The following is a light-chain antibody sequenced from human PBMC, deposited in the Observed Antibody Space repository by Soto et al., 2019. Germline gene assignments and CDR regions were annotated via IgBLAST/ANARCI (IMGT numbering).Light chain of an antibody. CDR2: LAS. CDR1: QSLLNTNGNDY. Sequence: DIVLTQSPLSLAVTPGEPASISCRSSQSLLNTNGNDYLDWYLQKLGQSPQLLISLASNRASGVPYRVRGSGSGTDFTLEISRVEAEDVGVYYCMQSLQTPLTFGPGTKVEIK. CDR3: MQSLQTPLT. J-gene: IGKJ3*01. V-gene: IGKV2-28*01.